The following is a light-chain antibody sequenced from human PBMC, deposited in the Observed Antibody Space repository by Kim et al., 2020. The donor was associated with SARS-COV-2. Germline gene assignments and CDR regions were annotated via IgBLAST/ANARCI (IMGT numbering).Light chain of an antibody. CDR3: QQYYGAPFT. CDR1: QSVLFSSNNKNY. Sequence: DIVMTQSPDSLTVSLGERATINCKSSQSVLFSSNNKNYFAWYQQKPGQPPKLLIYWASSRESGVPDRFSGSGSGTDFTLTISSLQAEDVAVYYCQQYYGAPFTFGGGTKVDIK. J-gene: IGKJ4*01. V-gene: IGKV4-1*01. CDR2: WAS.